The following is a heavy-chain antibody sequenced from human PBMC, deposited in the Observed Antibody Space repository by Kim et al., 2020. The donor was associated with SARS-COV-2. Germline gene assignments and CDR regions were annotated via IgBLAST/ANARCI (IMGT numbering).Heavy chain of an antibody. D-gene: IGHD1-1*01. CDR3: ARAVQGSTMDV. Sequence: GGSLRLSCAASGFTFSSHGMRWVRQAPGKGLDWVTVISYDGSKKYYADSVKGRFTISRDDSKNTLYLQMNNLRGEDTAVYYCARAVQGSTMDVWGQGTKVTVSS. V-gene: IGHV3-33*05. CDR1: GFTFSSHG. J-gene: IGHJ6*02. CDR2: ISYDGSKK.